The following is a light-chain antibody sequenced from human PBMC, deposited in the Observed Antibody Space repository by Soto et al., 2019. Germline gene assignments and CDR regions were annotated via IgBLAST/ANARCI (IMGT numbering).Light chain of an antibody. Sequence: EIVMTQSPATLSVSPGERATLSCRASQSVSSNLAWYQQKPGQAPRLLIYGASTRATGIPARFSGSGSGTEFTLTISRLQSEDFAVYYCQHYNNWHTFGQGTRLEIK. CDR1: QSVSSN. J-gene: IGKJ5*01. V-gene: IGKV3-15*01. CDR3: QHYNNWHT. CDR2: GAS.